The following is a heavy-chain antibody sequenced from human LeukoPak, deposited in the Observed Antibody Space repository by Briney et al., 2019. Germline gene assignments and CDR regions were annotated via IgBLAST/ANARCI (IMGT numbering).Heavy chain of an antibody. J-gene: IGHJ4*02. CDR2: IDPSDSYT. Sequence: GESLPISCKASGYSFTNYWISWVRQMPGKGLEWMGRIDPSDSYTKYSPSFEGHVTISVDKSISTAFLQWNSLKASDNAMYYCATGASKVTTDFANYWGQGTQVAVSS. D-gene: IGHD4-17*01. CDR3: ATGASKVTTDFANY. CDR1: GYSFTNYW. V-gene: IGHV5-10-1*01.